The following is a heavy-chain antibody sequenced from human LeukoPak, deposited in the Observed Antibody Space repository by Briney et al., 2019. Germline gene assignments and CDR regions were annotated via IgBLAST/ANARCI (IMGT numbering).Heavy chain of an antibody. D-gene: IGHD3-9*01. CDR3: AKGKTATGTLALDY. V-gene: IGHV3-23*01. CDR2: ISGSGGST. J-gene: IGHJ4*02. Sequence: GGSLRLSCAASGFTFSSYAMSWVRQAPGKGLEWVSAISGSGGSTYYADSVKGRFTISRDNSKNTMYLQMNGLRAEDTAIYYCAKGKTATGTLALDYWGQGTLVTVSS. CDR1: GFTFSSYA.